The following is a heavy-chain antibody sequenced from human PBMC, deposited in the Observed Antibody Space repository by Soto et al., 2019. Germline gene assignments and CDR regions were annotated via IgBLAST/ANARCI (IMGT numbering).Heavy chain of an antibody. D-gene: IGHD4-4*01. CDR3: AKADYKSYYYGMDV. J-gene: IGHJ6*02. CDR1: GFTFSSYG. CDR2: ISYDGSNK. V-gene: IGHV3-30*18. Sequence: PGGSLRLSCAASGFTFSSYGMHWGRQAPGKGLEWVAVISYDGSNKYYADSVKGRFTISRDNSKNTLYLQMNSLRAEDTAVYYCAKADYKSYYYGMDVWGQGTTVTVSS.